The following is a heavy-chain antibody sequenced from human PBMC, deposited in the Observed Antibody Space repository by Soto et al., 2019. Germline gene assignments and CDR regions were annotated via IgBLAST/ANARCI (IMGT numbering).Heavy chain of an antibody. D-gene: IGHD6-13*01. J-gene: IGHJ4*02. CDR1: GDSVSSNSAA. CDR3: ARGFWSSGGSSWYDY. Sequence: SQTLSLTCAISGDSVSSNSAAWTWIRQSPSRGLEWLGRTYYRSKWYNDYAVSVKSRITINPDTSKNQFSLQLNSVTPEDTAVYYCARGFWSSGGSSWYDYWGQGTLVTVSS. CDR2: TYYRSKWYN. V-gene: IGHV6-1*01.